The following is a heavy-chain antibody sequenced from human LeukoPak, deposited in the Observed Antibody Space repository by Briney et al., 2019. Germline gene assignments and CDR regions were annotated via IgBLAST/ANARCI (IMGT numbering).Heavy chain of an antibody. Sequence: PSETLSLTCTVSGGSISSYYWSWIRQPPGKGLEWIGYIYYSGSTNYNPSLKSRVTISVDTSKNQFSLKLSSVTAADTAVYYCARGLFGTDEDYWGQGTLVTVSS. J-gene: IGHJ4*02. CDR3: ARGLFGTDEDY. V-gene: IGHV4-59*08. CDR1: GGSISSYY. CDR2: IYYSGST. D-gene: IGHD3-10*01.